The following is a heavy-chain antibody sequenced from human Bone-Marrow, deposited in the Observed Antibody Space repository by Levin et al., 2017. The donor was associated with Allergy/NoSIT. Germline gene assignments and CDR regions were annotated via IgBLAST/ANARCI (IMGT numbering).Heavy chain of an antibody. J-gene: IGHJ1*01. V-gene: IGHV5-10-1*01. CDR2: IDPTDSYT. CDR3: ARVEGYGSGSYHFQH. CDR1: GYSFTSYW. D-gene: IGHD3-10*01. Sequence: GESLKISCKGSGYSFTSYWLIWVRQMPGKGLEWMGKIDPTDSYTNYSPSLEGHVTISTDNSLSTAYLQWSSLKASDTAIYFCARVEGYGSGSYHFQHWGQGTLVTVSS.